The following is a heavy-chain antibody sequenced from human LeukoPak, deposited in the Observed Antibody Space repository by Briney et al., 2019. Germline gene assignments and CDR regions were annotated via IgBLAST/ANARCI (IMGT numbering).Heavy chain of an antibody. Sequence: GGSLRLSCVASGFTFRSYAMHWVRQAPGKGLEYVSAISTNGGSTFYANSAKDRFTISRDNSKKTLYLQMGSLRAEDMAVYYCARVGDVNYFDYWGQGTLVTVSS. J-gene: IGHJ4*02. CDR1: GFTFRSYA. CDR3: ARVGDVNYFDY. CDR2: ISTNGGST. D-gene: IGHD2-21*01. V-gene: IGHV3-64*01.